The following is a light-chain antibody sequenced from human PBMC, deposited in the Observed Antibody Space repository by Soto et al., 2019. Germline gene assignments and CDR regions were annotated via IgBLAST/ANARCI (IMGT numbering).Light chain of an antibody. CDR1: QTIDNY. CDR2: AAS. V-gene: IGKV1-39*01. CDR3: QQSYSSFLS. J-gene: IGKJ4*01. Sequence: DIQMTQSPSSLSASVGDRVSFTCRASQTIDNYLNWYQVKPGKSPKLLIYAASRLQSRVPSRVSCSGSGTDFALTITGLQLEDFATYYWQQSYSSFLSFGGGTKVE.